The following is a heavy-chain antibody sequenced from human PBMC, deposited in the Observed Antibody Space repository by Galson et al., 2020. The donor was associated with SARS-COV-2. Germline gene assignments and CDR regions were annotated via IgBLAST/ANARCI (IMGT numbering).Heavy chain of an antibody. CDR3: ARLYSSGWYLVTDGEFDP. CDR1: GGSISSSSYY. J-gene: IGHJ5*02. Sequence: SETLSLTCTVSGGSISSSSYYWGWIRQPPGKGLEWIGSIYYSGSTYYNPSLKSRVPISVDTSKNQFSLKLSSVTAADTAVYYCARLYSSGWYLVTDGEFDPWGQGTLVTVSS. CDR2: IYYSGST. D-gene: IGHD6-19*01. V-gene: IGHV4-39*01.